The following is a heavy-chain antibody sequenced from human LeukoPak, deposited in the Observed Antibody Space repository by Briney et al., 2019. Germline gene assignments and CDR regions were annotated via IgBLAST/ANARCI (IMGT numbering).Heavy chain of an antibody. CDR1: GYTFTSYG. Sequence: GASVKVSCKTSGYTFTSYGISWVRQAPGQGLEWMGGIIPIFGTSNYAQKFQGRVTITADESTSTAYMELSSLRSEDTAVYYCARDRHGLHSSGWYSFDYWGQGTLVTVSS. CDR3: ARDRHGLHSSGWYSFDY. V-gene: IGHV1-69*13. D-gene: IGHD6-19*01. CDR2: IIPIFGTS. J-gene: IGHJ4*02.